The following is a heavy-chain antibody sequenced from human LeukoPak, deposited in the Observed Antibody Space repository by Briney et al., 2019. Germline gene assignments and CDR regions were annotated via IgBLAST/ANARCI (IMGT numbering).Heavy chain of an antibody. CDR1: GYTFTVYY. V-gene: IGHV1-2*02. CDR3: ARRMMVRGVGYYGMDV. Sequence: ASVTVSCTASGYTFTVYYMHWVRQAPGPGHEWKGWINPNSGGTNYAQKFQGRVTIIRDTSISTAYMVLSRLRSDDTAVYYCARRMMVRGVGYYGMDVWGQGTTVTVSS. J-gene: IGHJ6*02. D-gene: IGHD3-10*01. CDR2: INPNSGGT.